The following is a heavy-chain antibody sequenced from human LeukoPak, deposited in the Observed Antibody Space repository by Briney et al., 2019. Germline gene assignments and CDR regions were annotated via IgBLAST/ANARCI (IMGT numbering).Heavy chain of an antibody. CDR1: GGSISSYY. J-gene: IGHJ4*02. V-gene: IGHV4-59*01. CDR3: ARVTRGSDFAGYFDY. CDR2: IRYSGST. Sequence: PSETLSLTCTVSGGSISSYYWSWIRQPPGKGLELIGYIRYSGSTNYNPSLKSRVTISVDTSKNQFSLRLNTVTAADTAVYYCARVTRGSDFAGYFDYWGQGTLVTVSS. D-gene: IGHD3-3*01.